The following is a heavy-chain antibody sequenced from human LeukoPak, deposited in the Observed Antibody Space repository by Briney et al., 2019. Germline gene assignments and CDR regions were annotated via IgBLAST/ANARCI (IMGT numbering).Heavy chain of an antibody. CDR3: AKHNGDWGFDY. CDR1: GFTFSSYA. V-gene: IGHV3-23*01. J-gene: IGHJ4*02. Sequence: GGSLRLSCAASGFTFSSYAMSWVRQAPGKGLEWVSGISGSYADSVKGRFTISRDNSKNTLYLQMHSLRAEDTAVYYCAKHNGDWGFDYWGQGTLVTVSS. D-gene: IGHD4-17*01. CDR2: ISG.